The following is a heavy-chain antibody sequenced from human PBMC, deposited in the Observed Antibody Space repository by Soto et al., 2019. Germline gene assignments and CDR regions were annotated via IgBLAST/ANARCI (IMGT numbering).Heavy chain of an antibody. CDR1: GGSITSSY. CDR2: IYYRGST. CDR3: ARHSLVRGLDYYFYGMDV. D-gene: IGHD3-10*01. V-gene: IGHV4-59*01. J-gene: IGHJ6*02. Sequence: QVQLQESGPGLVKPSETLSLTCTVSGGSITSSYWSWIRQPPGKGLEWIGYIYYRGSTNTNPSLKSRAIMSGDTPNRQFSLRLTSVTAADPAVYYCARHSLVRGLDYYFYGMDVWGHGTTVTVSS.